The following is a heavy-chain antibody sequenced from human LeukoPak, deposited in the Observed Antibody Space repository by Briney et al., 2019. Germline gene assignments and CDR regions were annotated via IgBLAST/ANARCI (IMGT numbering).Heavy chain of an antibody. V-gene: IGHV3-9*01. Sequence: GRSLRLSCAASGFTFDDYAMHWVRQAPGKGLEWVSGISWNSGSIGYADSVKGRFTISRDNSKNTLYLQMNSLRAEDTAVYYCAKDLIAAAGQDSYYYYGMDVWGQGTTVTVSS. D-gene: IGHD6-13*01. J-gene: IGHJ6*02. CDR3: AKDLIAAAGQDSYYYYGMDV. CDR1: GFTFDDYA. CDR2: ISWNSGSI.